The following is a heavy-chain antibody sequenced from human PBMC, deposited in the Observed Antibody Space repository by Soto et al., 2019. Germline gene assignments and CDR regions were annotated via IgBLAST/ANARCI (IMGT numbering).Heavy chain of an antibody. CDR3: ARQIFAADY. J-gene: IGHJ4*02. V-gene: IGHV1-69*01. D-gene: IGHD3-9*01. CDR2: INPMFNST. CDR1: GGTFDHAA. Sequence: QVQLGQSGAEVKKPGSSVKVSCEAPGGTFDHAAITWVRQAPGQGLEWVGGINPMFNSTHYAQMFQGRVTITADALTSTALMELRGLTYDDTAVYYCARQIFAADYWGQGTLLVVSS.